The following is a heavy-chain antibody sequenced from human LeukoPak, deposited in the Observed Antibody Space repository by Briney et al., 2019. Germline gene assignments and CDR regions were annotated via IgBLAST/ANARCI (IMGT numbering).Heavy chain of an antibody. CDR2: IIPIFDTT. V-gene: IGHV1-69*05. CDR1: GGTFSNYA. D-gene: IGHD6-6*01. CDR3: ARDIAAQPPDYIYYNMDV. J-gene: IGHJ6*03. Sequence: ASVKVSCKASGGTFSNYAISWVRQAPGQGLEWMGGIIPIFDTTNYAQTFQDRVTISTDESRSIAYMELNSLISEDTAVYYCARDIAAQPPDYIYYNMDVWGKGTTVTVSS.